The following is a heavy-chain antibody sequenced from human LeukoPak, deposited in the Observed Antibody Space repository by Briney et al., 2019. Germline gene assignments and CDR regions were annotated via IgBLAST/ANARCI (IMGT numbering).Heavy chain of an antibody. J-gene: IGHJ4*02. Sequence: GGSLRLSCAASEFTVSSNYMSWVRQAPGKGLEWVSVIYSGGSTYYADSVKGRFTISRDNSKNTLYLQMNSLRAEDTAVYYCARDGGSTSAMGSFDYWGQGTLVTVSS. D-gene: IGHD2-2*01. CDR1: EFTVSSNY. CDR3: ARDGGSTSAMGSFDY. CDR2: IYSGGST. V-gene: IGHV3-53*01.